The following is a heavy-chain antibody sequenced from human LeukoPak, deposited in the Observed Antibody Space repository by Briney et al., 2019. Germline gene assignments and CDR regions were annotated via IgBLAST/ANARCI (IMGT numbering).Heavy chain of an antibody. CDR1: GFTFSSYG. V-gene: IGHV3-33*01. CDR2: IWYDGSNK. D-gene: IGHD6-19*01. Sequence: GGSLRLSCAASGFTFSSYGMHWVRQAPGKGLEWVAVIWYDGSNKYYADSVKGRFTISRDNSKNTLYLQMNSLRAEDTAVYYCAREIAVAAQHFDYWGQGTLVTVSS. J-gene: IGHJ4*02. CDR3: AREIAVAAQHFDY.